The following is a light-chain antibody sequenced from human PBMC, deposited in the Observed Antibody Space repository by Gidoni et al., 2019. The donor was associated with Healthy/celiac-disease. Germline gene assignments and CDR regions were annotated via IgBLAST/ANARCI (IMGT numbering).Light chain of an antibody. CDR1: QSISSN. J-gene: IGKJ2*01. CDR3: QQFHNWPRT. CDR2: GAS. V-gene: IGKV3-15*01. Sequence: PATRSVSPGERATLSCRASQSISSNLAWYQQKPGQAPRLLIYGASTRATGIPARFSGSGSGTEFTLTISSLQSEDFAVYYCQQFHNWPRTFGQGTKLEIK.